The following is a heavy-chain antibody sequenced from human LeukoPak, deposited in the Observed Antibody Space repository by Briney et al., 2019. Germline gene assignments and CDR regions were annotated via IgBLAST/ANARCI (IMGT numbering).Heavy chain of an antibody. Sequence: GESLKISCKGSGYSFTNYWIGWVRQMPGKGLEWMGIIYPGDSDTRYSPSFQGQVTISADKSISTAYLQWSSLKASDTAMYYCARQRDYGDSPDAFDIWGQGTMVTVSS. CDR2: IYPGDSDT. V-gene: IGHV5-51*01. CDR3: ARQRDYGDSPDAFDI. CDR1: GYSFTNYW. D-gene: IGHD4-17*01. J-gene: IGHJ3*02.